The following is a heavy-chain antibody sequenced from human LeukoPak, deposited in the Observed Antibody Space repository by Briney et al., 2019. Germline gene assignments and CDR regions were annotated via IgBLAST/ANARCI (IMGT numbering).Heavy chain of an antibody. J-gene: IGHJ6*02. CDR2: IIPIFGTA. V-gene: IGHV1-69*13. CDR1: GGTFSSYA. CDR3: ARVLERRLDYYYGMDV. Sequence: SVNVSFKASGGTFSSYAISWVRQAPGQGLEWMGGIIPIFGTANYAQKFQGRVTITADESTSTAYMELSSLRSEDTAVYYCARVLERRLDYYYGMDVWGQGTTVTVSS. D-gene: IGHD1-1*01.